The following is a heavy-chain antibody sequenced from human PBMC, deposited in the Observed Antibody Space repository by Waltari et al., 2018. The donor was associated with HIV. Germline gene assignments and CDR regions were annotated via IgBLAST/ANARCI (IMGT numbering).Heavy chain of an antibody. CDR2: KNPNSGNT. J-gene: IGHJ6*02. D-gene: IGHD3-22*01. V-gene: IGHV1-8*02. Sequence: QVHLVQSGPEVKRPGASVQISCKGYGYIFMNFDVNWVRQAAGQGPEWLGWKNPNSGNTASPYIFEERVTMTRDVSTDTAYMEMSGLTPEDTAIYYCARNSSAKGNRYFYYGLDVWGQGTPVTV. CDR1: GYIFMNFD. CDR3: ARNSSAKGNRYFYYGLDV.